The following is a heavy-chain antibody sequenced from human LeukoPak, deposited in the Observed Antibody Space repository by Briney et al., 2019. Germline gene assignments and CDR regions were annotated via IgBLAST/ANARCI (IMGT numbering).Heavy chain of an antibody. V-gene: IGHV1-2*06. CDR2: INPNSGGT. CDR3: ARVRGYSYGGLKKKYYFDY. CDR1: GYTFTGYY. Sequence: ASVNVSCKASGYTFTGYYMHWVRQAPGQGLEWMGRINPNSGGTNYAQKFQGRVTMTRDTSISTAYMELSRLRSDDTAVYYCARVRGYSYGGLKKKYYFDYWGQGTLVTVSS. D-gene: IGHD5-18*01. J-gene: IGHJ4*02.